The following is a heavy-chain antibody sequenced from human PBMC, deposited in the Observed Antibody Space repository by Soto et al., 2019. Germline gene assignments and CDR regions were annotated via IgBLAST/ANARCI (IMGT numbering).Heavy chain of an antibody. Sequence: PGGSLRLSCAASGFTFSSYSMNWVRQAPGKGLEWVSSISSSSSYIYYADSVKGRFTISRDDAKNSLYLQMNSLRAEDTAVYYCARETLQYVGDYYYYGMDVWGQGTTVTVSS. D-gene: IGHD3-16*01. CDR2: ISSSSSYI. CDR3: ARETLQYVGDYYYYGMDV. V-gene: IGHV3-21*01. CDR1: GFTFSSYS. J-gene: IGHJ6*02.